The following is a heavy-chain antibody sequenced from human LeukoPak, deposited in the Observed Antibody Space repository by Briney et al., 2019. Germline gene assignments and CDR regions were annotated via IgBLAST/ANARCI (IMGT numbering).Heavy chain of an antibody. Sequence: GGSLRLSCAASGFTFSSYSMHWVRQAPGKGLEWVAVLSYDGSNEYYTDSVKGRFTISRDNSKNTLFLQMNSLRPDDTAVYYCAREPFYYDTSGPLGPWGQGTLITVSS. J-gene: IGHJ5*02. CDR3: AREPFYYDTSGPLGP. CDR1: GFTFSSYS. CDR2: LSYDGSNE. V-gene: IGHV3-30-3*01. D-gene: IGHD3-22*01.